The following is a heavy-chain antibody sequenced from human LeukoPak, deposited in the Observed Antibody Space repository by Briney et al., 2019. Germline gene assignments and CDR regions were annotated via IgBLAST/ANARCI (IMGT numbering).Heavy chain of an antibody. V-gene: IGHV4-4*07. CDR2: IYTSGST. D-gene: IGHD3-10*01. J-gene: IGHJ6*03. CDR3: ARDNGSGSYYRPGNYYYYYMDV. CDR1: GGSISSYY. Sequence: SETLSLTCTVSGGSISSYYWSWIRQPAGKGLEWIGRIYTSGSTNYNPSLKSRVTMSVDTSKNQFSLKLSSVTAADTAVYYCARDNGSGSYYRPGNYYYYYMDVWGKGTTVTVSS.